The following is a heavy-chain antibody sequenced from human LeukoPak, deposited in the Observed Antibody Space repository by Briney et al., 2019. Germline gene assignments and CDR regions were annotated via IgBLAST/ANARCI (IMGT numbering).Heavy chain of an antibody. CDR3: AKIVGITGTTRSFDFDY. CDR2: ISGSGGST. D-gene: IGHD1-7*01. Sequence: GGSLRLSCAASGFTFSSYAMSWVRQAPGKGLEWVSAISGSGGSTYYADSVKGRFTISRDNSRNTLYLQMNSLRAEDTAVYYFAKIVGITGTTRSFDFDYWGQGTLVTVSS. J-gene: IGHJ4*02. V-gene: IGHV3-23*01. CDR1: GFTFSSYA.